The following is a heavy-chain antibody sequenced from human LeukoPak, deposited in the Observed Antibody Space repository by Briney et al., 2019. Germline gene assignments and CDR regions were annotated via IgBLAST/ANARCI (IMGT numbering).Heavy chain of an antibody. CDR2: ISAYNGNT. CDR3: ARVRVAAAGTSPFFDY. J-gene: IGHJ4*02. CDR1: GYTFNTYG. V-gene: IGHV1-18*01. D-gene: IGHD6-13*01. Sequence: ASVKVSCKASGYTFNTYGIIWVRQAPGQGLDRMGWISAYNGNTNYAQKLQGRVTMTTDTSTSTAYMEVRSLRSDDTAVYYCARVRVAAAGTSPFFDYWGQGTLVTVSS.